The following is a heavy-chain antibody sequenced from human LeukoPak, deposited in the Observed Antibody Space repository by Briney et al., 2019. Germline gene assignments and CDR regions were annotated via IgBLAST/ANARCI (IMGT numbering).Heavy chain of an antibody. D-gene: IGHD6-19*01. CDR1: GGTFSSKT. CDR2: IIPVVARA. Sequence: SVKVSCKAAGGTFSSKTINWVRQAPGHGFEWMGRIIPVVARANSAQKYQDRVTITADKFTNIAYMELSSLRSEDTGVYYCAISSGSGWSSWGQGTLVTVSA. J-gene: IGHJ4*02. V-gene: IGHV1-69*02. CDR3: AISSGSGWSS.